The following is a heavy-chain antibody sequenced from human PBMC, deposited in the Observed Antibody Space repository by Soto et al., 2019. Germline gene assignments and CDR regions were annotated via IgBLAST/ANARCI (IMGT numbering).Heavy chain of an antibody. V-gene: IGHV1-69*01. J-gene: IGHJ5*02. CDR1: GVTFSSFA. Sequence: QVQLVQSGAEVKQPGSSVKVSCQASGVTFSSFAISWVRQAPGQGLEWMGGIIPIFRTPYYAQNYQGRVTITADESTSSVYMELSRLRSEDTAVYYCARSTGSGFRPGTHRFNWFDPWGQGTLVTVSS. D-gene: IGHD5-12*01. CDR3: ARSTGSGFRPGTHRFNWFDP. CDR2: IIPIFRTP.